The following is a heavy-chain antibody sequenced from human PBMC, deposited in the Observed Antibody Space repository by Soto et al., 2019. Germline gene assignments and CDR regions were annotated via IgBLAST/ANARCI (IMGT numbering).Heavy chain of an antibody. CDR1: GFTFSSYS. CDR2: ISSSSSYI. CDR3: ARDYGRGAAFDI. Sequence: PGGSLRLSCAASGFTFSSYSMNWVRQAPGKGLEWVSSISSSSSYIYYADSVKGRFTMSRDNAKNSLYLQMNSLRAEDTAVYYCARDYGRGAAFDIWGQGTMVTVSS. J-gene: IGHJ3*02. V-gene: IGHV3-21*01. D-gene: IGHD4-17*01.